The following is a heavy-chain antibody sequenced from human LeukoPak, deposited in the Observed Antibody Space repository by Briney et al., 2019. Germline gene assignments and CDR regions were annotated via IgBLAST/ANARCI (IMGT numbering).Heavy chain of an antibody. D-gene: IGHD2-8*01. CDR3: ARSAGHCSNGICFTDYYMDV. Sequence: ASVKVSRKASGYSFTEHYIYWVRQAPGQGLEWVGRINCNSGDANSAQKFQGRVTMTRDTSVSTAYMDLSSVTSDDTAVYFCARSAGHCSNGICFTDYYMDVWGRGTTVTVSS. CDR1: GYSFTEHY. CDR2: INCNSGDA. V-gene: IGHV1-2*02. J-gene: IGHJ6*03.